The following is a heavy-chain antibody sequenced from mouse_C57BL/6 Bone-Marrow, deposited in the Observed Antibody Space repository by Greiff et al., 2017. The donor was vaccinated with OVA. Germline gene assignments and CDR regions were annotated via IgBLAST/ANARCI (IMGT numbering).Heavy chain of an antibody. CDR3: TLLDYAMDY. Sequence: EVQLVESGAELVRPGASVKLSCTASGFNIKDDYMHWVKQRPEQGLEWIGWIDPENGDTEYASKFQGKATITADTSSNTAYLQLSSLTSEDTAVYYCTLLDYAMDYWGQGTSVTVSS. V-gene: IGHV14-4*01. CDR1: GFNIKDDY. J-gene: IGHJ4*01. CDR2: IDPENGDT.